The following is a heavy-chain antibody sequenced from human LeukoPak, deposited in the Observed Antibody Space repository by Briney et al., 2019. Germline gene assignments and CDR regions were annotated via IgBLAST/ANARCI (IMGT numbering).Heavy chain of an antibody. V-gene: IGHV1-69*04. CDR1: GGTFSSYA. CDR3: ARSYSSSWFPRGNYYYGMDV. D-gene: IGHD6-13*01. Sequence: SVKVSCKASGGTFSSYAISWVRQAPGQGLEWMGRITPILGIANYAQKFQGRVTITADKSTSTAYMELSSLRSEDTAVYYCARSYSSSWFPRGNYYYGMDVWGQGTTVTVSS. J-gene: IGHJ6*02. CDR2: ITPILGIA.